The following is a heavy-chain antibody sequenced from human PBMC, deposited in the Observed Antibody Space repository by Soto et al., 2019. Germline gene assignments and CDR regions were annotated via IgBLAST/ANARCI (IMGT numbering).Heavy chain of an antibody. Sequence: SVKVSCKSSGYTFTGYYMHWVRQAPGQGLEWMGWINPNSGGTNYAQKFQGWVTMTRDTSISTAYMELSRLRSDDTAVYYCARDLVPGGGCAYSCDYWRYGTRVTV. J-gene: IGHJ4*01. V-gene: IGHV1-2*04. CDR2: INPNSGGT. CDR3: ARDLVPGGGCAYSCDY. CDR1: GYTFTGYY. D-gene: IGHD2-15*01.